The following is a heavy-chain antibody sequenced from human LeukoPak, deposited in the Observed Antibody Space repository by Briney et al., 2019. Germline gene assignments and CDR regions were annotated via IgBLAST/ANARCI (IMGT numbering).Heavy chain of an antibody. CDR2: IWYEGSNK. CDR3: ARDRGISSPSSDFGY. V-gene: IGHV3-33*08. D-gene: IGHD3-3*01. J-gene: IGHJ4*02. CDR1: GFTFSSYG. Sequence: GGSLRLSGAASGFTFSSYGMHWGGQAPGKGLGGGAGIWYEGSNKYYADSVKGRFTISRDNSNTTLYLQITSLIAEDTAVYYCARDRGISSPSSDFGYWGQGPLATVSA.